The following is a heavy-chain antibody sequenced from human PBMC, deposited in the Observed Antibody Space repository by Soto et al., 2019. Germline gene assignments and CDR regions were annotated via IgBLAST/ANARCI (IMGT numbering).Heavy chain of an antibody. CDR2: ISYDGSNK. J-gene: IGHJ3*02. D-gene: IGHD6-19*01. CDR3: AKDPSAVAGTYDAFDI. V-gene: IGHV3-30*18. CDR1: GFTFSSYG. Sequence: QVQLVESGGGVVQPGRSLRLSCAASGFTFSSYGMHWVRQAPGKGLEWVAVISYDGSNKYYADSVKGRFTISRDNSKNTLYLQMNSLRAEDTAVYYCAKDPSAVAGTYDAFDIWGQGTMVTVSS.